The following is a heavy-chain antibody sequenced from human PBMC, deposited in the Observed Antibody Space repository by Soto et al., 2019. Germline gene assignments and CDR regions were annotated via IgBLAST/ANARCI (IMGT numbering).Heavy chain of an antibody. CDR3: ARDRTNYYGSGSYYPYAFDI. CDR2: ISSSSSYI. J-gene: IGHJ3*02. Sequence: GGSLRLSCAASGFTFSSYSMNWVRQAPGKGLEWVSSISSSSSYIYYADSVKGRFTISRDNAKNSLYLQMNSLRAEDTVVYYCARDRTNYYGSGSYYPYAFDIWGQGTMVTVSS. V-gene: IGHV3-21*01. CDR1: GFTFSSYS. D-gene: IGHD3-10*01.